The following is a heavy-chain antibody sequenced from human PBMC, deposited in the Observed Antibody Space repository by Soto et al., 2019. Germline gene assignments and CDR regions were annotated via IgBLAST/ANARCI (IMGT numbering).Heavy chain of an antibody. D-gene: IGHD1-26*01. CDR2: IKSKTDGGTT. Sequence: EVQLVESGGGLVKPGGSLRLSCAASGFTFSNAWMNWVRQAPGKGLEWVGRIKSKTDGGTTDYAAPVKGRFTISRDDSKNTLYLQMNSLKTEDTAGYYCTASAGGATDYYYGMDVWGQGTTVTVSS. CDR1: GFTFSNAW. V-gene: IGHV3-15*07. J-gene: IGHJ6*02. CDR3: TASAGGATDYYYGMDV.